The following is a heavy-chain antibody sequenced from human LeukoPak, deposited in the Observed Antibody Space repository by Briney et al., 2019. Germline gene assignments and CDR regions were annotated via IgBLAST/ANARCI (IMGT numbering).Heavy chain of an antibody. CDR3: AREGGGSSWYLYFDY. CDR2: IYTSGST. Sequence: SETLSLTCTVSGGSISSGSYYWSWIRQPAGKGLEWIGRIYTSGSTNYNPSLKSRVTISVDTSKNQFSLQLNSVTPEDTAVYYCAREGGGSSWYLYFDYWGQGTLVTVSS. J-gene: IGHJ4*02. CDR1: GGSISSGSYY. V-gene: IGHV4-61*02. D-gene: IGHD6-13*01.